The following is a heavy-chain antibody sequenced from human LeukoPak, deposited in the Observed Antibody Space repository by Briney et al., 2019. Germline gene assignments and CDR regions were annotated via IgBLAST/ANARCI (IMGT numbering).Heavy chain of an antibody. D-gene: IGHD1-26*01. V-gene: IGHV3-43*01. CDR1: GFTFDDYT. CDR3: ATGSTSSYYHFDY. CDR2: ITWDGSST. J-gene: IGHJ4*02. Sequence: PGGSLRLSCAASGFTFDDYTMHWVRQAPGKNLEWVSLITWDGSSTDYSDSVKGRFTISRDNNKNSLFLQMNGLRTEDSAFYYCATGSTSSYYHFDYWGRGALVTVSS.